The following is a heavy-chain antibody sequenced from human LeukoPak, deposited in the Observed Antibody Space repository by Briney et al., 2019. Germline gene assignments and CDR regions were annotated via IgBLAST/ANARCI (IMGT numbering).Heavy chain of an antibody. CDR2: MNPNSGNT. V-gene: IGHV1-8*01. D-gene: IGHD3-10*01. CDR1: GYTFTSYD. CDR3: ARDGRKGYGSGSYSGY. J-gene: IGHJ4*02. Sequence: ASVKVSCKASGYTFTSYDINWVRQATGQGLEWMGWMNPNSGNTGYAQKFQGRVTMTRNTSISTAYMELSSLRSEDTAVYYCARDGRKGYGSGSYSGYWGQGTLVTVSS.